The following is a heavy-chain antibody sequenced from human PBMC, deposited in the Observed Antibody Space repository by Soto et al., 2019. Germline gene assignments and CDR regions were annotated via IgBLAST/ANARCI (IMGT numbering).Heavy chain of an antibody. J-gene: IGHJ6*02. Sequence: QVQLVQPGAEVKKPGASVKVSCKASGYTFTSYDMHWVRLAPGQGLEWMGIINPDGGGTSYAQQFQGRVIMTRDTSTSTVYMEMSSLRSEDTAVYYCAVGGNYLSMDVWGQGTTVTVSS. D-gene: IGHD4-4*01. CDR2: INPDGGGT. CDR1: GYTFTSYD. CDR3: AVGGNYLSMDV. V-gene: IGHV1-46*01.